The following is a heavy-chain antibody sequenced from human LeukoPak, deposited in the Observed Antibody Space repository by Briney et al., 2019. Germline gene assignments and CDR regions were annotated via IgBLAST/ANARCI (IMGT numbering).Heavy chain of an antibody. J-gene: IGHJ5*02. D-gene: IGHD2-15*01. CDR2: IIPIFGTA. CDR3: ARAAGGYCSGGSCYLPWFDP. CDR1: GGTFSSYA. V-gene: IGHV1-69*13. Sequence: VKVSCKASGGTFSSYAISWVRQAPGQGLEWMGGIIPIFGTANYAQKFQGRVTITADESTSPAYMELSSLRSEDTAVYYCARAAGGYCSGGSCYLPWFDPWGQGTLVTVSS.